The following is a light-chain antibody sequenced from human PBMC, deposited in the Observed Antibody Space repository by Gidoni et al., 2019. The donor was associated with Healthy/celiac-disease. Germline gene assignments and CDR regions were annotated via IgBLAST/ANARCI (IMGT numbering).Light chain of an antibody. CDR2: WAS. CDR3: QQYYSTPLT. V-gene: IGKV4-1*01. Sequence: IVMTQSPDPLAVSLGERATINSKSSQSVLYSSNNKNYLAWYQQKPGQPPKLLIYWASTRESGVPDRFSGSGSGTDFTLTISSLQAEDVAVYYCQQYYSTPLTFGGGTKVEIK. J-gene: IGKJ4*01. CDR1: QSVLYSSNNKNY.